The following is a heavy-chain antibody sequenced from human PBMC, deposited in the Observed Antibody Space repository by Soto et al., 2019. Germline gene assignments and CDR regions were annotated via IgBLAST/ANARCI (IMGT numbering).Heavy chain of an antibody. CDR2: IIPMFGTT. CDR1: GGTFTTYP. J-gene: IGHJ4*02. CDR3: ARQFTDGEYHY. D-gene: IGHD6-6*01. Sequence: QVPLVQSGAEVKKPGSSVKVSCKASGGTFTTYPINWVRQAPGQGLEWMGGIIPMFGTTYYAQKFKGRVTITADESTSTAYMELGSLRSEDTALYYCARQFTDGEYHYWGQGTLVTVSS. V-gene: IGHV1-69*01.